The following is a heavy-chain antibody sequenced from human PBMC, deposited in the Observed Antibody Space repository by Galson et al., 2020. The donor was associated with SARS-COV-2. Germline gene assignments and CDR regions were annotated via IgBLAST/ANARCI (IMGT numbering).Heavy chain of an antibody. Sequence: GGSLRLSCVVSGFTFSFYSLHWVRQVPGKGLEWVAVISYDGASDGPNTYYADSVKGRFTISRDSSQSTLFLQMNSLRPEDTAVYYCARDMKAGTSYYFYMDVWGKGTTVTLSS. CDR3: ARDMKAGTSYYFYMDV. CDR2: ISYDGASDGPNT. J-gene: IGHJ6*03. D-gene: IGHD6-19*01. V-gene: IGHV3-30*01. CDR1: GFTFSFYS.